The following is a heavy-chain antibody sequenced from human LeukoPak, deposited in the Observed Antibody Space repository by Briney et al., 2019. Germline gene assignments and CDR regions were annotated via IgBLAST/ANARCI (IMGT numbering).Heavy chain of an antibody. V-gene: IGHV5-51*01. D-gene: IGHD2-15*01. Sequence: GESLKISCKGSGYSFTSYWIGWVRQMPGKGLEWMGIIYPGDSDTRYSPSFQGQVTISADKSISTAYLQWSSLKASDTAMYYCARPGEAATLYWYFDLWGRGTLVTVSS. J-gene: IGHJ2*01. CDR1: GYSFTSYW. CDR2: IYPGDSDT. CDR3: ARPGEAATLYWYFDL.